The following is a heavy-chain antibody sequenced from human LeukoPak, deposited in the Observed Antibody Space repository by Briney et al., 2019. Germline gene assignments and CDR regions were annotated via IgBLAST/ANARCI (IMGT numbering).Heavy chain of an antibody. CDR3: ARALVFNYYDFWSGYYHWFDP. J-gene: IGHJ5*02. D-gene: IGHD3-3*01. Sequence: SETLSLTCTVSGSSISSYYWSWIRQPPGKGLEWIGYIYYSGSTNYNPSLKSRVTISVDTSKNQFSLKLSSVTAADTAVYYCARALVFNYYDFWSGYYHWFDPWGQGTLVTVSS. CDR2: IYYSGST. CDR1: GSSISSYY. V-gene: IGHV4-59*01.